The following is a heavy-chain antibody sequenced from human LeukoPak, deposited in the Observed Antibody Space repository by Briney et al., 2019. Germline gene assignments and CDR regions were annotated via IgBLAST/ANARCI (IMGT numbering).Heavy chain of an antibody. CDR2: MNPNSGNT. V-gene: IGHV1-8*01. CDR3: AREATRVRFGELSDAFDI. Sequence: GASVKVSCKASGYTFTSYDINWVRQATGQGLEWMGWMNPNSGNTGYAQKFQGRVTMTRNTSISTAYMELSSLRSEDTAVYYCAREATRVRFGELSDAFDIWGQGTMVTVSS. CDR1: GYTFTSYD. J-gene: IGHJ3*02. D-gene: IGHD3-10*01.